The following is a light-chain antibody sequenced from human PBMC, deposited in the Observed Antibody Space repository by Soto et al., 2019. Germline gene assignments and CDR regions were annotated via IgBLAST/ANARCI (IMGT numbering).Light chain of an antibody. CDR2: AAS. V-gene: IGKV1-39*01. CDR3: QQTYSPPSIT. J-gene: IGKJ5*01. CDR1: QSIVTY. Sequence: SQITQFKSSLSASVGARITITFRASQSIVTYLNWYLQKPGKAPKLLIYAASNLQSGVPSRFSGSGSGTDFTLTISSLQPEDFAIYYCQQTYSPPSITFGQGTRLEIK.